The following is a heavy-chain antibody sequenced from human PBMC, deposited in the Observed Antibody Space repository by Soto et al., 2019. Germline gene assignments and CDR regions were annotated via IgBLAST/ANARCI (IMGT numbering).Heavy chain of an antibody. Sequence: ASVKVSCKASGGTFSSYAISWVRQAPGQGLEWMGGIIPIFGTANYAQKFQGRVTITADESTSTAYMELSSLRSEDTAVYYCARDSSGYYRHYRWGQGTLVTVSS. V-gene: IGHV1-69*13. CDR3: ARDSSGYYRHYR. J-gene: IGHJ4*02. D-gene: IGHD3-22*01. CDR2: IIPIFGTA. CDR1: GGTFSSYA.